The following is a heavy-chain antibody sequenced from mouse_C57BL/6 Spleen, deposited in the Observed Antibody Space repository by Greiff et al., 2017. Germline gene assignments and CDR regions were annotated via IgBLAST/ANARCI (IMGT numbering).Heavy chain of an antibody. J-gene: IGHJ2*01. Sequence: QVQLQQPGAELVRPGSSVKLSCKASGYTFTSYWMHWVKQRPIQGLEWIGNIDPSDSETHYNQKFKDKATLTVDKSSSTAYMQLSSLTSEDSAVYYCARLDYGNSYYFDYWGQGTTLTVSS. CDR1: GYTFTSYW. CDR3: ARLDYGNSYYFDY. D-gene: IGHD2-1*01. V-gene: IGHV1-52*01. CDR2: IDPSDSET.